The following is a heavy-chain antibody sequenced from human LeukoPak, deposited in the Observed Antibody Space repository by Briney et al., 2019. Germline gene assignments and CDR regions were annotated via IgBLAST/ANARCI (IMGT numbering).Heavy chain of an antibody. D-gene: IGHD5-18*01. Sequence: SETLSLTCTVSGGSISSYYWSWIRQPPGKGLEWIGYIYYSGSTHYNPSLKSRVTISVDTSKNQFSLKLSSVTAADTAVYYCARTEESGYSYRYFGYYYMDVWGKGTTVTVSS. CDR2: IYYSGST. CDR1: GGSISSYY. J-gene: IGHJ6*03. CDR3: ARTEESGYSYRYFGYYYMDV. V-gene: IGHV4-59*01.